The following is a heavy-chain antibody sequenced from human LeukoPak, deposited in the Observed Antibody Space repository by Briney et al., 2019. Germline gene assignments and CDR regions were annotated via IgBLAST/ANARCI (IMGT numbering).Heavy chain of an antibody. D-gene: IGHD3-10*01. V-gene: IGHV3-21*04. Sequence: PGGSLRLSCDASGFNFNFYSMNWVRQAPGKGLEWVSSITPGSDYIFYADSVNGRFTISRDNAKNTFYLQMNSLRAEDTAVYYCAKDRWFGEPKSPDYWGQGTLVTVSS. CDR1: GFNFNFYS. CDR2: ITPGSDYI. CDR3: AKDRWFGEPKSPDY. J-gene: IGHJ4*02.